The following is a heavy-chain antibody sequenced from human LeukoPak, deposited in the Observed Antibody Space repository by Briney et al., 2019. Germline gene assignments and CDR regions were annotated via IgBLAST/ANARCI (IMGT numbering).Heavy chain of an antibody. J-gene: IGHJ4*02. CDR2: IKQDGSDK. D-gene: IGHD6-19*01. V-gene: IGHV3-7*01. Sequence: PGGSLRLSCAASGFTFSNNWMSWVRQAPGKGLEWVANIKQDGSDKYYVDSVKGRFIISRDNAKNSLFLQMNSLRAEDTAVYYCARGDTGYSSGWGIVVGYWGQGTLVTVSS. CDR3: ARGDTGYSSGWGIVVGY. CDR1: GFTFSNNW.